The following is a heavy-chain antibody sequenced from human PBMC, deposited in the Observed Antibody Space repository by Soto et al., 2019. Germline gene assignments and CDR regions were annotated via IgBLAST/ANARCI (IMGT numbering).Heavy chain of an antibody. CDR3: ARDPPYCTNGVCYGPFDY. CDR1: GFTFSSYA. CDR2: ISYDGSNK. V-gene: IGHV3-30-3*01. D-gene: IGHD2-8*01. J-gene: IGHJ4*02. Sequence: GGSLRLSCAASGFTFSSYAMHWVRQAPGKGLEWVAVISYDGSNKYYADSVKGRFTISRDNSKNTLYLQMNSLRAEDTAVYYCARDPPYCTNGVCYGPFDYWGQGTLVTVSS.